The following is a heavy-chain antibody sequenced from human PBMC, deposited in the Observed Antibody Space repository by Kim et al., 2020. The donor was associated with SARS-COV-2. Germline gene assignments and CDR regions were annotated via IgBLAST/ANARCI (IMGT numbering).Heavy chain of an antibody. V-gene: IGHV4-39*01. CDR3: ARHFQETGRQSSGWWYFDY. J-gene: IGHJ4*02. CDR2: IYYSGST. D-gene: IGHD6-19*01. CDR1: GGSISSSSYY. Sequence: SETLSLTCTVSGGSISSSSYYWGWIRQPPGKGLEWIGSIYYSGSTYYNPSLKSRVTISVDTSKNQFSLKLSSVTAADTAVYYCARHFQETGRQSSGWWYFDYWGQGTLVTVSS.